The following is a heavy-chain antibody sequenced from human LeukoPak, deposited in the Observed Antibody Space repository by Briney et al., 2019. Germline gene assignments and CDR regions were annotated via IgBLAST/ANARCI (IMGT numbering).Heavy chain of an antibody. J-gene: IGHJ6*02. CDR2: IYSSGST. CDR3: ARDLARIAEAGNHLYYGMDV. D-gene: IGHD6-19*01. CDR1: GFTFGDYA. V-gene: IGHV4-59*01. Sequence: GSLRLSCTASGFTFGDYAMSWIRQPPGKGLEWIGHIYSSGSTSYNPSLKSRVTISVDTSKNQFSLKLSPVTAADTAVYYCARDLARIAEAGNHLYYGMDVWGQGTTVTVSS.